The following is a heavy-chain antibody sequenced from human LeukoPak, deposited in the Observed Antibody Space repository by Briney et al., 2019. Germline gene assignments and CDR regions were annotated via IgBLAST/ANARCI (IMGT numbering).Heavy chain of an antibody. CDR3: ARGEVVAARAYYFDY. J-gene: IGHJ4*02. Sequence: GGSLRLSCAASGFTFSSYGMHWVRQAPGKGLEWVAVIWYDGSNKYYADSVKGRFTISRDNSKNTLYLQMNSLRAEDTAVYYCARGEVVAARAYYFDYWGQGTLVTVSS. V-gene: IGHV3-33*01. CDR1: GFTFSSYG. CDR2: IWYDGSNK. D-gene: IGHD2-15*01.